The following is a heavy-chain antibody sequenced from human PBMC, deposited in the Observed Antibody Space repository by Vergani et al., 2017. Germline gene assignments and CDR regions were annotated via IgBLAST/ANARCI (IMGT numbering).Heavy chain of an antibody. CDR3: ARGDCSGGSCYPFDY. Sequence: QVQLQQWGAGLLKPSETLSLTCAVYGGSFSGYYWSWIRQPPGKGLEWIGEINHSGSTNYNPSLKSRVTISLDTSKNHFSLKLSSVTAADTAVYYCARGDCSGGSCYPFDYWGQGTLVTVSS. CDR2: INHSGST. V-gene: IGHV4-34*01. D-gene: IGHD2-15*01. CDR1: GGSFSGYY. J-gene: IGHJ4*02.